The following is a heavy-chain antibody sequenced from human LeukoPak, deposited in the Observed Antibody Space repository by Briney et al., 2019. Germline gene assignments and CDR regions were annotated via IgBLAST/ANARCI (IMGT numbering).Heavy chain of an antibody. CDR2: IYYSGST. CDR3: ARGPVRDYSNY. V-gene: IGHV4-31*03. J-gene: IGHJ4*02. D-gene: IGHD4-11*01. CDR1: GVPITSGGYS. Sequence: PSETLSLTCTVSGVPITSGGYSWSWIRQHPGKGLEWLGYIYYSGSTYYNPSLKSRLTISLDTSKNHFSLRLTSVTAADTAVYYCARGPVRDYSNYWGQGTLATVSS.